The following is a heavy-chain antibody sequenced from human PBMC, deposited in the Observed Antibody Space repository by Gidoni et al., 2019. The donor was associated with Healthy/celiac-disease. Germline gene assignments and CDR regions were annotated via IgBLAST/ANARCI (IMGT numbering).Heavy chain of an antibody. CDR2: ISVGGGST. CDR3: AKGYCSGGSCYPYYFDY. CDR1: GDTFSSYA. V-gene: IGHV3-23*01. Sequence: EEQLLASGGGLVQPGGSPRLACAASGDTFSSYAMSWVRQAPGKGLEWVSAISVGGGSTCYADSVKGRFTISRDNSKTTLYLQMTSLRAEDTAVYYCAKGYCSGGSCYPYYFDYWGQGTLVTVSS. D-gene: IGHD2-15*01. J-gene: IGHJ4*02.